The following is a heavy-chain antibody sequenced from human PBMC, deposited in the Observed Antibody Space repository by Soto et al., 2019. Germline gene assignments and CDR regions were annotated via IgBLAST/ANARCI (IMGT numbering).Heavy chain of an antibody. J-gene: IGHJ4*02. Sequence: QIPLKESGPTLVKPTQTLTLTCTFSGFSLSTSGVGVGWIRQPPGKALEWLALIYWDDDKRSSPSLKSRLTITKDTSKNQVVLTMTNMDPVDTATYYCAHRPGTGYYDILTGYYNPNAYYFDYWGQGTLVTVSS. CDR1: GFSLSTSGVG. CDR2: IYWDDDK. CDR3: AHRPGTGYYDILTGYYNPNAYYFDY. D-gene: IGHD3-9*01. V-gene: IGHV2-5*02.